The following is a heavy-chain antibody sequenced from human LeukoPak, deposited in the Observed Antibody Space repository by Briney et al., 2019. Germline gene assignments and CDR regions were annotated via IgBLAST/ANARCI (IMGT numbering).Heavy chain of an antibody. D-gene: IGHD4-11*01. Sequence: ASVKVSCKASVYTFTGHYIHWVRQAPGQGLEWMGWIIPNNGGTNYAQQFQGRVTMTKDTSISTAYMELTRLTSDDTAVYYCATGDVTQGNPHWGQGTLVTVSS. J-gene: IGHJ4*02. CDR3: ATGDVTQGNPH. CDR2: IIPNNGGT. V-gene: IGHV1-2*02. CDR1: VYTFTGHY.